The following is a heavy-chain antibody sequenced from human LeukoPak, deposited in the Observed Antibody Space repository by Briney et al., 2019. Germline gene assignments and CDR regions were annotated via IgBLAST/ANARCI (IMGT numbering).Heavy chain of an antibody. CDR2: IYYSGST. J-gene: IGHJ6*03. CDR1: GGSISSGSYY. V-gene: IGHV4-39*07. Sequence: KPSETLSLTCTVSGGSISSGSYYWGWIRQPPGKGLEWIGSIYYSGSTYYNPSLKSRVTTSVDTSKNQFSLKLSSVTAADTAVYYRARESYGSRSYDYCYYYIDVWGKGTTVTVSS. CDR3: ARESYGSRSYDYCYYYIDV. D-gene: IGHD3-10*01.